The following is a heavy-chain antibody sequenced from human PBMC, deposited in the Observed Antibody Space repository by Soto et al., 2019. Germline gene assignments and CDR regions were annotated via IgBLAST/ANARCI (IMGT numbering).Heavy chain of an antibody. Sequence: SETLSLTCTVSGGSISSYYWSWIRQPPGKGLEWIGYFYHSGSTSNNPSLKSRITITIDTSNNQFSLKLTSVIAADTVMYYCARHGERTIRSLNWFDPWGQGTLVTVSS. V-gene: IGHV4-59*08. J-gene: IGHJ5*02. CDR1: GGSISSYY. CDR3: ARHGERTIRSLNWFDP. CDR2: FYHSGST. D-gene: IGHD4-17*01.